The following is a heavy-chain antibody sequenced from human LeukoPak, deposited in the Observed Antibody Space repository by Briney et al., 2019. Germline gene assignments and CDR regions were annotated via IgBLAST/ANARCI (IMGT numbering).Heavy chain of an antibody. CDR3: ARDGEMATILDAFDI. J-gene: IGHJ3*02. CDR2: ISSSSSYI. V-gene: IGHV3-21*01. Sequence: PGGSLRLSCAASGFTFSSYSMNWVRQAPGKGLEWVSSISSSSSYIYYADSVKGRFTISRDNAKNSLYLQMNSLRAEDTAVYYCARDGEMATILDAFDIWGQGTMVTVSS. D-gene: IGHD5-24*01. CDR1: GFTFSSYS.